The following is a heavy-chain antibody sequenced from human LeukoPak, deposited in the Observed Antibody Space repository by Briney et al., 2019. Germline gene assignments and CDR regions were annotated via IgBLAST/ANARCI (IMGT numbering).Heavy chain of an antibody. V-gene: IGHV1-8*03. CDR1: GHTFTSYD. Sequence: GASVKVSCKASGHTFTSYDVNWVRQATGQGLEWMGWMNPNSGNTGYAQKFQGRVTITRNTSISTAYMELSSLRSEDTAVYYCAREGTMDAYDPWGQGTLVTVSS. J-gene: IGHJ5*02. CDR2: MNPNSGNT. D-gene: IGHD3-10*01. CDR3: AREGTMDAYDP.